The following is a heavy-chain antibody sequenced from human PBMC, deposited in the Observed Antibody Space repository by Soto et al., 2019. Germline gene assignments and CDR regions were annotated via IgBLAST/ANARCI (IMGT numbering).Heavy chain of an antibody. CDR1: GGSINSYY. CDR3: ARRYGGNFDY. CDR2: IYYSGRT. Sequence: QVQLQESGPGLVKPSETLSLTCTVSGGSINSYYWSWIRQPPGKGLEWIGYIYYSGRTNYNPSLKSRVTISVDTSKNQFSLKLSSVTAADTAVYYCARRYGGNFDYCGQGTLVTVSS. V-gene: IGHV4-59*01. J-gene: IGHJ4*02. D-gene: IGHD1-26*01.